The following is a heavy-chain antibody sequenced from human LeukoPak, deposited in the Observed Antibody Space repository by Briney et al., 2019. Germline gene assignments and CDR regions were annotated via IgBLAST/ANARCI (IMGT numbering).Heavy chain of an antibody. CDR2: IYYSGST. CDR3: ARGDGIVGATPLEYYYGMGV. Sequence: SETLSLTCTVSGGSISSYYWSWIRQPPGKGLEWIGYIYYSGSTNYNPSLKSRVTISVDTSKNQFSLKLSSVTAADTAVYYCARGDGIVGATPLEYYYGMGVWGQGTTVTVSS. J-gene: IGHJ6*02. D-gene: IGHD1-26*01. V-gene: IGHV4-59*08. CDR1: GGSISSYY.